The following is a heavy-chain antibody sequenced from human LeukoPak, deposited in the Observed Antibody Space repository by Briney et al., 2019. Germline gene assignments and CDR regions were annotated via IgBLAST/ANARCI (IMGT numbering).Heavy chain of an antibody. CDR1: GVSFSGYY. J-gene: IGHJ4*02. D-gene: IGHD6-13*01. V-gene: IGHV4-34*01. CDR2: LNHSGST. CDR3: ARGFGAAAGKAYDY. Sequence: PSDTLSLTCAVYGVSFSGYYWSWLRQPPGKGLEWIGELNHSGSTNYNPSLKSRVTISVDTSKNQFSLKLSSVTAADTAVYYCARGFGAAAGKAYDYWGQGTLVTVSS.